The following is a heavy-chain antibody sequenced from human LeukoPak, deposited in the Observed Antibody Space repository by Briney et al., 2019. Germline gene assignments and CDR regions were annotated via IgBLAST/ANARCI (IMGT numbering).Heavy chain of an antibody. CDR1: GFTFSSYG. D-gene: IGHD6-19*01. Sequence: GGSLRLSCAASGFTFSSYGMHWVRQAPGKGLEWVAVISYDGSNKYYADSVKGRFTISRDNSKNTLYLRMNSLRAEDTAVYYCAKDLSSGWGEAFDYWGQGTLVTVSS. J-gene: IGHJ4*02. CDR3: AKDLSSGWGEAFDY. CDR2: ISYDGSNK. V-gene: IGHV3-30*18.